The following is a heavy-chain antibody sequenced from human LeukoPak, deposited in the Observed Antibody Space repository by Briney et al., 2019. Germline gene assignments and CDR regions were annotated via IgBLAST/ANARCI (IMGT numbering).Heavy chain of an antibody. CDR2: IIPIFGTA. CDR3: ARTRGYSYGQDY. D-gene: IGHD5-18*01. J-gene: IGHJ4*02. Sequence: GASVKVSCKASGGTFSSYAISWVRQAPGQGLEWMRRIIPIFGTANYAQKFQGRVTITTDESTSTAYMELSSLRSEDTAVYYCARTRGYSYGQDYWGQGTLVTVSS. CDR1: GGTFSSYA. V-gene: IGHV1-69*05.